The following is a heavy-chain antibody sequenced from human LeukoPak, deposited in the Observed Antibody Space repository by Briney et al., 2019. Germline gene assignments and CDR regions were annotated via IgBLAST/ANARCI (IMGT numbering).Heavy chain of an antibody. D-gene: IGHD4-17*01. CDR2: ISSSSSYI. Sequence: GGSLRLSCAASGFTFSSYSMNWVRQAPGKGLEWVSSISSSSSYIYYADSVKGRFTISRDNAKNSLYLQMNSLRAEDTAVYYCATAGYDYGDYVYAFDIWGQGTWSPSLQ. J-gene: IGHJ3*02. V-gene: IGHV3-21*01. CDR3: ATAGYDYGDYVYAFDI. CDR1: GFTFSSYS.